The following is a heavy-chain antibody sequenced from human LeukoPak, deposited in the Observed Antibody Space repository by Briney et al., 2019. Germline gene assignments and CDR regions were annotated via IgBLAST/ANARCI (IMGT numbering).Heavy chain of an antibody. CDR3: AKDGDYYYDSSDKGQFDY. V-gene: IGHV3-23*01. Sequence: GGSLRLSCAASGFTFSSYAMSWVRQAPGKGLEWVSAISGSGGSTYYADSVKGRFTISRDNSKSTLYLQMNSLRAEDTAVYYCAKDGDYYYDSSDKGQFDYWGQGTLVTVSS. D-gene: IGHD3-22*01. CDR2: ISGSGGST. CDR1: GFTFSSYA. J-gene: IGHJ4*02.